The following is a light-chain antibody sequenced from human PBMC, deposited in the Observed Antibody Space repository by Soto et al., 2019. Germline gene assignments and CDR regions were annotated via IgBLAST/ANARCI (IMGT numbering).Light chain of an antibody. V-gene: IGKV3-15*01. CDR2: DVS. Sequence: ERVLTQSPATLSLSPGERVTLSCRASETVSTNLAWYQQRPGQAPRLLIYDVSTGATGIPARFSGRRSGTEFTLTISSLESEDFGVYYCQQYNSWPLTFGEGTKVDIK. J-gene: IGKJ4*02. CDR3: QQYNSWPLT. CDR1: ETVSTN.